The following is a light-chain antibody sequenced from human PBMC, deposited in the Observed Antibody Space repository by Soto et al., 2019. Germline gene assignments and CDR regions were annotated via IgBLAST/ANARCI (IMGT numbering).Light chain of an antibody. Sequence: EIVLTQSPATLSLSPGERATLSCRASQSVSRFLAWYQQKPGQAPRLLIYDASNRATGIPARFSGSGSGTDFTLPISSLEPEDFAVYYCQQRSSWPPVTFGQGTRLEIK. V-gene: IGKV3-11*01. CDR1: QSVSRF. J-gene: IGKJ5*01. CDR2: DAS. CDR3: QQRSSWPPVT.